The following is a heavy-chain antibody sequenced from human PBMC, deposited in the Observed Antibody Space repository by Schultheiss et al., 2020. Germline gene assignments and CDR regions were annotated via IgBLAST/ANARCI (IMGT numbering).Heavy chain of an antibody. Sequence: GESLKISCAPSGFSFSDAGMSWVRQAPGKGLEYVSAISSNGGSTYYADSVKGRFTISRDNSKNTLYLQMNSLRAEDTAVYYCAKDRGPYDFWSGYGYWGQGTLVTVSS. CDR2: ISSNGGST. D-gene: IGHD3-3*01. V-gene: IGHV3-64*04. CDR3: AKDRGPYDFWSGYGY. CDR1: GFSFSDAG. J-gene: IGHJ4*02.